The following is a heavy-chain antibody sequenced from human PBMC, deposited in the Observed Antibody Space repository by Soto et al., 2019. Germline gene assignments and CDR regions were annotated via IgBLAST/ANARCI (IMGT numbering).Heavy chain of an antibody. Sequence: GGSLRLSCAASGFTFSSYSMNWVRQAPGKGLEWVSSISSSSSYIYYADSVKGRFTISRDNAKNSLYLQMNSLRAEDTAVYYCERAYNVFGSGHFDYWGQGALVTVSS. CDR3: ERAYNVFGSGHFDY. D-gene: IGHD3-3*01. V-gene: IGHV3-21*01. CDR1: GFTFSSYS. CDR2: ISSSSSYI. J-gene: IGHJ4*02.